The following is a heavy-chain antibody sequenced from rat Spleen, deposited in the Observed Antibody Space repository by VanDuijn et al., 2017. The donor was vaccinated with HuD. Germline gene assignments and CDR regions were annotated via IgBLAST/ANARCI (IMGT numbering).Heavy chain of an antibody. J-gene: IGHJ2*01. CDR3: TSSYN. V-gene: IGHV5-29*01. CDR1: GFTFSDYF. Sequence: EVQLVESDGGLVQPGRSLKVSCSASGFTFSDYFMAWVRQAPTKGLEWVATISYDGRRTYYRDSVKGRFTISRENAKSTLYLQMDSLRSEDTATYYCTSSYNWGQGVMVTVSS. D-gene: IGHD1-2*01. CDR2: ISYDGRRT.